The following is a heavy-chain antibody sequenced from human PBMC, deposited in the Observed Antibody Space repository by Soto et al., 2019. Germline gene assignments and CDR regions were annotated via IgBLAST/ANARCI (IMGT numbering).Heavy chain of an antibody. Sequence: QVQLQQWGAGLLKPSETLSLTCAVYGGSFSGYYWSWIRQPPGKGLEWIGEINHSGSTNYNPSLKSRVTISVATSKNNFPRKRSFVTAADTAVYYCARPAIAAAVSAFDYWGQGTLVTVSS. J-gene: IGHJ4*02. CDR2: INHSGST. CDR1: GGSFSGYY. V-gene: IGHV4-34*01. CDR3: ARPAIAAAVSAFDY. D-gene: IGHD6-13*01.